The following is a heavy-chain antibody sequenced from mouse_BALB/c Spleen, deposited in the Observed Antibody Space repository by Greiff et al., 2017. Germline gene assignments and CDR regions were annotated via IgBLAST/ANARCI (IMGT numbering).Heavy chain of an antibody. CDR1: GFTFTDYY. J-gene: IGHJ2*01. V-gene: IGHV7-3*02. Sequence: KLVESGGGLVQPGGSLRLSCATSGFTFTDYYMSWVRQPPGKALEWLGFIRNKANGYTTEYSASVKGRFTISRDNSQSILYLQMNTLRAEDSATYYCARSAPFYGPFDYWGQGTTLTVSS. CDR2: IRNKANGYTT. CDR3: ARSAPFYGPFDY. D-gene: IGHD1-1*01.